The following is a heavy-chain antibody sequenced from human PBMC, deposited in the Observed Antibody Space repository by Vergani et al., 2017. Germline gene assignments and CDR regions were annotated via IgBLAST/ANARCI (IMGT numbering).Heavy chain of an antibody. CDR2: VFRNGNV. CDR1: GASIDSFY. D-gene: IGHD6-13*01. J-gene: IGHJ5*02. CDR3: ARSSGHSSSLNWFDP. V-gene: IGHV4-4*08. Sequence: VLLQVPGPGLVRPSETLSLKCSVSGASIDSFYWSWIRQSPGKGLEWIGYVFRNGNVNYNPSFNFRVAIDTSNNELSLRVTSVTAADTAVYYCARSSGHSSSLNWFDPWGQGTLVTVSS.